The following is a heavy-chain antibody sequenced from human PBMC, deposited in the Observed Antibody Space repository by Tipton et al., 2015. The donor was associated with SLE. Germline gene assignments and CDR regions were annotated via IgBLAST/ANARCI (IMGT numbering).Heavy chain of an antibody. V-gene: IGHV4-59*12. Sequence: LRLSCTVSGGSISSYYWSWIRQPPGKGLAWIGYIYYSGSTNYNPSLKSRVTISVDTSKNQFSPKLSSVTAADTAVYYCAREDQSVGATPYFDYWGQGTLVTVSS. J-gene: IGHJ4*02. CDR2: IYYSGST. CDR1: GGSISSYY. CDR3: AREDQSVGATPYFDY. D-gene: IGHD1-26*01.